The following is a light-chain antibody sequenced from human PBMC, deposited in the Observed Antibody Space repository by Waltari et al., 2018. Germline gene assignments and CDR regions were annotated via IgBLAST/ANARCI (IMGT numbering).Light chain of an antibody. CDR2: AVT. CDR3: SSYASSNTLG. J-gene: IGLJ1*01. CDR1: SSDVGGYNY. Sequence: PGQSITISCTGTSSDVGGYNYVSWYQQHPVKAPKLMVYAVTNRPSGVTNRFSGSKSGNTASLTISGLQAEDEADYYCSSYASSNTLGFGTGTKVTVL. V-gene: IGLV2-14*03.